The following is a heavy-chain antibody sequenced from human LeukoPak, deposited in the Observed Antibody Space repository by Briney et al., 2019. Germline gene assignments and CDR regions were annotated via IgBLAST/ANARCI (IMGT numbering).Heavy chain of an antibody. D-gene: IGHD3-3*01. CDR3: ARRTDFWRGFVY. J-gene: IGHJ4*02. V-gene: IGHV4-59*08. Sequence: SETLSLTCTVSGGSISSYYWSWIRQPPGKGLEWIAYIYYSGNTNYNPSLKSRVTISLDTSRNQFSLKLGSVTAADTAVYYCARRTDFWRGFVYWGQGILVTVSS. CDR2: IYYSGNT. CDR1: GGSISSYY.